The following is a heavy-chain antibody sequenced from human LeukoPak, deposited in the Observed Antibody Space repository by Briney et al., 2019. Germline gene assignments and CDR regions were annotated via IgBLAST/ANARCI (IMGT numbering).Heavy chain of an antibody. CDR1: GYTFTSYG. J-gene: IGHJ4*02. V-gene: IGHV1-18*01. CDR3: ARARGGGSNPNLNDY. Sequence: ASVKVSCKASGYTFTSYGISRVRQAPGQGLEWMGWISAYNGNTNYAQKLQGRVTMTTDTSTSTAYMELRSLRSDDTAVYYCARARGGGSNPNLNDYWGQGTLATVSS. D-gene: IGHD2-15*01. CDR2: ISAYNGNT.